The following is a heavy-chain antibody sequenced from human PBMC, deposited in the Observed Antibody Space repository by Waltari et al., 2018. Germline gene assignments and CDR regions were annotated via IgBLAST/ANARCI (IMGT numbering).Heavy chain of an antibody. CDR1: GFTFSTYW. J-gene: IGHJ4*02. D-gene: IGHD4-17*01. CDR2: RKQDGSEK. V-gene: IGHV3-7*01. Sequence: EVQLVESGGDLVQPGGSLRLSCAASGFTFSTYWMSWVRQAPGKGLGWVANRKQDGSEKYYVDSVKGRFTIARDNAKNSLYLQMNSLRDEDTAVYYCARGLSIRAMTMVVTIDYWGQGTLVTVSS. CDR3: ARGLSIRAMTMVVTIDY.